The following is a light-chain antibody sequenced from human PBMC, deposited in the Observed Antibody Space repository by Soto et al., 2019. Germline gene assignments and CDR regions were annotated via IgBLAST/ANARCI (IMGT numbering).Light chain of an antibody. V-gene: IGKV1-27*01. CDR3: QKYNRAPLT. CDR1: QGISNY. J-gene: IGKJ4*01. CDR2: AAS. Sequence: DIGIAPFPSSLSASVGDRATSTFLASQGISNYLAWYQQKTGKVPKLLIYAASTLQSGVPSRLRGSGSGTDFTLTISSLQPEDVATYYCQKYNRAPLTFGGGTKVDIK.